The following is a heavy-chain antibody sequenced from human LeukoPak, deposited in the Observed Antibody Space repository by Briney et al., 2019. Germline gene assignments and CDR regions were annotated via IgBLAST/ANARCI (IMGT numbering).Heavy chain of an antibody. D-gene: IGHD1-1*01. CDR2: IKQDGSAK. CDR3: ARELAAFDI. Sequence: GGSLRLSCATSGFMFSNYWMTWVRQAPGKGLEWVANIKQDGSAKHYMDSVKGRFTISRDNAKNSLYLQMNSLRVEDTAVYYCARELAAFDIWGQGTMVTVSS. J-gene: IGHJ3*02. CDR1: GFMFSNYW. V-gene: IGHV3-7*03.